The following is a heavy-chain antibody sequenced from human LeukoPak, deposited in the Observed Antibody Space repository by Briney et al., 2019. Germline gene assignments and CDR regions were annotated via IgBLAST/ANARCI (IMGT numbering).Heavy chain of an antibody. D-gene: IGHD3-10*01. CDR2: ITRSSSYT. V-gene: IGHV3-21*01. CDR1: GFTFSTYT. J-gene: IGHJ4*02. CDR3: ARGYGSGTHCDY. Sequence: GGSLRLSCAASGFTFSTYTMNWVRQAPGKGLEGVSTITRSSSYTYYADSVEGRFTISRDNAKNSLYLQMDSLRGEDTAVYYCARGYGSGTHCDYWGQGTLVTVSS.